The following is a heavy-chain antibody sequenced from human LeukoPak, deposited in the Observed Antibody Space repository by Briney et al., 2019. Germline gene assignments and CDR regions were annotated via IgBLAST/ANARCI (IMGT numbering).Heavy chain of an antibody. V-gene: IGHV3-23*01. CDR2: ISSSGGST. J-gene: IGHJ4*02. Sequence: PGGSLRLSSAASVFTCCRYTMSWVPPAPGEGGEWVSAISSSGGSTYYADSVKGRFTISRENSKNTLHLQMNSLRDEDTAVYYWVRKYYDILTGFVGFDYWGQGTLVTVSS. CDR3: VRKYYDILTGFVGFDY. D-gene: IGHD3-9*01. CDR1: VFTCCRYT.